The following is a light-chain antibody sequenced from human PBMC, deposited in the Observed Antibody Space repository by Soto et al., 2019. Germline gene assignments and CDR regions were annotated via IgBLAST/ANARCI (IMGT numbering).Light chain of an antibody. J-gene: IGKJ4*01. CDR3: QQFDNLPLT. V-gene: IGKV1-33*01. CDR1: QDINNS. CDR2: DAS. Sequence: DLQMTQSLSSLSASVGDRVTITCQANQDINNSLNWYPQRPGEAPKLLIYDASILEAGVPSRFSGSGFGTTFTLTISSLQPEDFATYYCQQFDNLPLTFGGGTKVELK.